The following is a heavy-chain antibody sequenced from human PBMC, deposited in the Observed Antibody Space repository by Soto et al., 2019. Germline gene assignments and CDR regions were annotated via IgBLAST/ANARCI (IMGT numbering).Heavy chain of an antibody. CDR3: AGIAAAGTRCDY. V-gene: IGHV4-4*02. D-gene: IGHD6-13*01. Sequence: SETLSLTFSVSGGSISISNFFSCFLQPPCKVLEWICESYHSWSTXXNPSLXSRVXXXXXXXXXQFXPNLSSFTAXDPXVYYCAGIAAAGTRCDYGGQGTLVTVSS. J-gene: IGHJ4*02. CDR1: GGSISISNF. CDR2: SYHSWST.